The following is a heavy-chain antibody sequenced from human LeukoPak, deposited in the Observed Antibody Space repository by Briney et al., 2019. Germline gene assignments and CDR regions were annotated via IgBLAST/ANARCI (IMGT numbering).Heavy chain of an antibody. CDR3: ARDYYDFSYYFGMDV. J-gene: IGHJ6*02. D-gene: IGHD3-22*01. CDR2: IKQDGSNK. V-gene: IGHV3-7*01. Sequence: GGSLRLSCAASGFTFSSYWMSWVRQAPGKGLEWVANIKQDGSNKYYADSVKGRFTISRDDSKNTLYLQMNSLRAEDTAVYYCARDYYDFSYYFGMDVWGQGTTVTVSS. CDR1: GFTFSSYW.